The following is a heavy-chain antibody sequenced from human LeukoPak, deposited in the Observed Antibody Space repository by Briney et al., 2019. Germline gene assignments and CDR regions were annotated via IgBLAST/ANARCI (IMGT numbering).Heavy chain of an antibody. CDR1: GGTFSSYA. J-gene: IGHJ6*02. CDR2: IIPIFGTA. V-gene: IGHV1-69*13. D-gene: IGHD2-2*01. Sequence: ASVKVSCKASGGTFSSYAISWVRQAPGQGLEWMGGIIPIFGTANYAQKFQGRATITADESTSTAYMELSSLRSEDTAVYYCARAAKKGLSAYYYYGMDVWGQGTTVTVSS. CDR3: ARAAKKGLSAYYYYGMDV.